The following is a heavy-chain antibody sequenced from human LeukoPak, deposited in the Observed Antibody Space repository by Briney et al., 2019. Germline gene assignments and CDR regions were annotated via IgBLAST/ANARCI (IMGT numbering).Heavy chain of an antibody. CDR3: AKVTIAAAGVEFDY. CDR1: GFTFDDYA. CDR2: ISWNSGSI. J-gene: IGHJ4*02. D-gene: IGHD6-13*01. V-gene: IGHV3-9*01. Sequence: PGRSLRLSCAASGFTFDDYAMHWVRQAPGKGLEWVSGISWNSGSIGYADSVKGRFTISRDNSKNTLYLQMNSLRAEDTAVYYCAKVTIAAAGVEFDYWGQGTLVTVSS.